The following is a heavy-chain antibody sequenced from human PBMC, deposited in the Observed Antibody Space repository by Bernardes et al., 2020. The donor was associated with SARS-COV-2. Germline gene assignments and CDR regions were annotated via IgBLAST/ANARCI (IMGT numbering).Heavy chain of an antibody. V-gene: IGHV3-74*01. D-gene: IGHD6-25*01. CDR3: ARKRRSAPSSDYFDY. CDR1: TFNLRPYW. CDR2: ISSPGTST. Sequence: GSLRLSCAASTFNLRPYWMHWVRQAPGQGLVWVSRISSPGTSTAYAGSVKDRFTISRDNAKNTVSLQMNSLRPDDTAVYYCARKRRSAPSSDYFDYWGQGTLVTVSS. J-gene: IGHJ4*02.